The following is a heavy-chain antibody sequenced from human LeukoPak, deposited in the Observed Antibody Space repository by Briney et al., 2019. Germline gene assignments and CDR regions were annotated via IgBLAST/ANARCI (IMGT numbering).Heavy chain of an antibody. CDR2: IIPIFGTA. Sequence: SVKVSCKASGGTFSSYAISWVRQAPGQGLEWMGRIIPIFGTANYAQKFQGRVTITTDESTSTAYMELSSLRSEDTAVYYCAAEGSSVWLTTTYYFDYWGQGTLVTVSS. CDR3: AAEGSSVWLTTTYYFDY. D-gene: IGHD6-19*01. V-gene: IGHV1-69*05. CDR1: GGTFSSYA. J-gene: IGHJ4*02.